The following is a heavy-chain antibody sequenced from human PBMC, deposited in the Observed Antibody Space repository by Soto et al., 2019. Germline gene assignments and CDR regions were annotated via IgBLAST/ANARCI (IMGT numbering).Heavy chain of an antibody. V-gene: IGHV1-18*01. CDR1: GYTFTSYG. CDR3: ARAVTMVRGLIKNTFDY. D-gene: IGHD3-10*01. Sequence: QVQLVQSGAEVKKPGASVKVSCKASGYTFTSYGIRWVRQAPGQGLEWMGWISAYNGNTNYAQKLQGRVTMTTDTSTSTAYMELRSLRSDDTAVYYCARAVTMVRGLIKNTFDYWGQGTLVTVSS. J-gene: IGHJ4*02. CDR2: ISAYNGNT.